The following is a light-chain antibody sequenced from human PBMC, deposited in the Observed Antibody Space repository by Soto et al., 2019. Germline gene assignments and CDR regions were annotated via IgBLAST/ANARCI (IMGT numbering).Light chain of an antibody. J-gene: IGLJ1*01. V-gene: IGLV2-14*01. Sequence: QSALTQPASVSGSPGQSITISCTGTSSDVGGYNYVSWYQQHPGKAPKPMIYEVSIRTSGVSNRFSGSKSGNTAALTISGLQAEDEADYYCSSFSSGNTLFGTGTKVTVL. CDR2: EVS. CDR1: SSDVGGYNY. CDR3: SSFSSGNTL.